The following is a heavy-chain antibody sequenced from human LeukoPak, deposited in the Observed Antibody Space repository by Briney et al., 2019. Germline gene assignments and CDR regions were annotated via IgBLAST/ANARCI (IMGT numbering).Heavy chain of an antibody. J-gene: IGHJ1*01. Sequence: PSQTLSLTCEVSAASVSTTNFCWTWIRQRPGKGPEWIGNIHFSGTVYYSPSIQSRASISREASKYHFSLRLSSLTPADTAVYFCSAGNYESKIHHWGQGTLVAVSS. V-gene: IGHV4-31*11. CDR3: SAGNYESKIHH. D-gene: IGHD3-10*01. CDR2: IHFSGTV. CDR1: AASVSTTNFC.